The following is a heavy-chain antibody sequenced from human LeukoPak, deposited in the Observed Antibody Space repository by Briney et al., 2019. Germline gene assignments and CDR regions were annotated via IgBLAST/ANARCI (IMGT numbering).Heavy chain of an antibody. CDR3: ARGRPAAIAVAGTFDY. D-gene: IGHD6-19*01. CDR2: IYHSGST. CDR1: GYSISSGYY. Sequence: SETLSLTCTVSGYSISSGYYWGWIRQPPGKGLEWIGSIYHSGSTYYNPSLKSRVTISVDTSKNQFSLKLSSVTAADTAVYYCARGRPAAIAVAGTFDYWGQGTLVTVSS. V-gene: IGHV4-38-2*02. J-gene: IGHJ4*02.